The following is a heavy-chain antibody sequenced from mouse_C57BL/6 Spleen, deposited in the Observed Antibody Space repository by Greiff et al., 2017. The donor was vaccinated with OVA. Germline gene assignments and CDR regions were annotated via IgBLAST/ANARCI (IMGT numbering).Heavy chain of an antibody. CDR1: GYAFSSSW. D-gene: IGHD2-3*01. J-gene: IGHJ3*01. V-gene: IGHV1-82*01. CDR2: IYPGDGDT. Sequence: QVQLQQPGPELVKPGASVKISCKASGYAFSSSWMNWVKQRPGKGLEWIGRIYPGDGDTNYNGKFKGKATLTADKSSSTAYMQLSSLTSEDSAVYFCARHYDGYPAWFAYWGQGTLVTVSA. CDR3: ARHYDGYPAWFAY.